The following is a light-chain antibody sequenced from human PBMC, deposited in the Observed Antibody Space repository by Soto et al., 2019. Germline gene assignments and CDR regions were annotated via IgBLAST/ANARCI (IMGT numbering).Light chain of an antibody. J-gene: IGLJ3*02. CDR1: SGSIDSNY. CDR3: QSSDSSNRWV. CDR2: EDN. V-gene: IGLV6-57*02. Sequence: NFMLTQPHSVSESPGKTVTISCTGSSGSIDSNYVQWYQQRPGSAPTTVIYEDNQRPSGVPDRFSGSIDSSSNSASLTISGLKTEDEAYYYCQSSDSSNRWVFGGGTKVTVL.